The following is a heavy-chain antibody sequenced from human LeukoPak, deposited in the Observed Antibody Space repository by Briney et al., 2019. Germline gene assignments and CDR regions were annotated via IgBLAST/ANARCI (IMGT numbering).Heavy chain of an antibody. CDR1: GFTFSSYG. CDR2: IWYDGSNK. D-gene: IGHD3-22*01. Sequence: GGSLRLSCAASGFTFSSYGMPWVRQAPGKGLEWVAVIWYDGSNKYYADSVKGRFTISRDNSKNTLYLQMNSLRAENTAVYYCARASPHYYDSSGYYSHWGQGTLVTVSS. V-gene: IGHV3-33*01. J-gene: IGHJ4*02. CDR3: ARASPHYYDSSGYYSH.